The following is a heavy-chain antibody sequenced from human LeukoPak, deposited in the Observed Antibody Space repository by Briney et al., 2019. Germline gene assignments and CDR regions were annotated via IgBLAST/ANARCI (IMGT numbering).Heavy chain of an antibody. Sequence: GGSLRLSCTASKFTFSSYSMNWVRQAPGKGLEWVSSISSSSSYIYYADSVKGRFTTSRDNAKNSLYLQMNSLRAEDTAVYYCARGSVGYYSVGSDYWGQGTLVTVSS. CDR3: ARGSVGYYSVGSDY. CDR2: ISSSSSYI. J-gene: IGHJ4*02. V-gene: IGHV3-21*01. D-gene: IGHD3-22*01. CDR1: KFTFSSYS.